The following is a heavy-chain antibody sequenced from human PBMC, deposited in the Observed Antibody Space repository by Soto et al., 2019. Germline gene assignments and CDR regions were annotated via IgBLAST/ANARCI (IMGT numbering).Heavy chain of an antibody. CDR2: ISYSGST. D-gene: IGHD2-2*01. Sequence: SETLSLTCTVSAVSVTTGSFYWHWIRQPPGKGLEWIGYISYSGSTNYNASLKSRVTISVDTSENQFSLKLSSVSAEDTAVYYCARGDAINWFDPWGQGILVTAPQ. V-gene: IGHV4-61*01. CDR3: ARGDAINWFDP. J-gene: IGHJ5*02. CDR1: AVSVTTGSFY.